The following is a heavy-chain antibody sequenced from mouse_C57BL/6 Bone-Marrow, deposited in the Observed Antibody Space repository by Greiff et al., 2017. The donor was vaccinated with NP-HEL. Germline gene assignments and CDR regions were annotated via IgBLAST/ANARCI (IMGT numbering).Heavy chain of an antibody. CDR3: ARSGVYYDYEFAY. Sequence: EVKLQQSGPELVKPGASVKMSCKASGYTFTDYNMHWVKQSHGKSLEWIGYINPNNGGTSYNQKFKGKATLTVNKSSSTAYMELRSLTSEDSAVYYCARSGVYYDYEFAYWGQGTLVTVSA. CDR2: INPNNGGT. D-gene: IGHD2-4*01. J-gene: IGHJ3*01. CDR1: GYTFTDYN. V-gene: IGHV1-22*01.